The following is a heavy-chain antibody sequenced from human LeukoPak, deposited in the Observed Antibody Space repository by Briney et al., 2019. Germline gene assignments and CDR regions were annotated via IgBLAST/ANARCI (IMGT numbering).Heavy chain of an antibody. J-gene: IGHJ4*02. V-gene: IGHV1-24*01. CDR3: AYSSSWDSSGYFDY. D-gene: IGHD6-13*01. CDR1: GGTFSSYA. Sequence: ASVKVSCKASGGTFSSYAISWVRQAPGQGLEWMGGFDPEDGETIYAQKFQGRVTMTEDTSTDTAYMELSSLRSEDTAVYYCAYSSSWDSSGYFDYWGQGTLVTVSS. CDR2: FDPEDGET.